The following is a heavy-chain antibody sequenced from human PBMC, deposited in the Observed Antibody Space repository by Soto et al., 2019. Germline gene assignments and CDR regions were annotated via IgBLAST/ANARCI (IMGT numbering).Heavy chain of an antibody. CDR2: IYYRGNT. Sequence: PSETLSLTCSVSGDSINSDNYYWGWIRQPPGKGLEWIGSIYYRGNTYYNPSLKTRVTISLDKSKNQFSLKLSSVTAADTAVYYCARGSLLWFGELTWFDPWGQGTLVTVSS. CDR1: GDSINSDNYY. CDR3: ARGSLLWFGELTWFDP. V-gene: IGHV4-39*01. J-gene: IGHJ5*02. D-gene: IGHD3-10*01.